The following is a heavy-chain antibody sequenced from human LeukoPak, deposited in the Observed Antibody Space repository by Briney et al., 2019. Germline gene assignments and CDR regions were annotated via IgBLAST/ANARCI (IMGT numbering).Heavy chain of an antibody. Sequence: GGSLRLSCAASGFTFSNAWMSWVRQAPGKGLEWVANIKQDGSEKYYVDSVKGRFTISRDNAKNSLYLQMNSLRAEDTAVYYCARDYSIVGATTNFDYWGQGTLVTVSS. D-gene: IGHD1-26*01. J-gene: IGHJ4*02. V-gene: IGHV3-7*01. CDR1: GFTFSNAW. CDR2: IKQDGSEK. CDR3: ARDYSIVGATTNFDY.